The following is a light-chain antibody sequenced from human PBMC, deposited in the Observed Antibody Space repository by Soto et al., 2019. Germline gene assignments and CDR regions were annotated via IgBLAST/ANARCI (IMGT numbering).Light chain of an antibody. CDR2: DAS. V-gene: IGKV1-33*01. Sequence: IQLTQSPSSLSASVGDRVTITCRASQGISSYLIWYQQKPGKAPKLLIYDASDLETGVPSRFSGSGSGTGFTFTISSLQPEDFATYYCQQYESLPLTFGQGTRLEIK. CDR1: QGISSY. J-gene: IGKJ5*01. CDR3: QQYESLPLT.